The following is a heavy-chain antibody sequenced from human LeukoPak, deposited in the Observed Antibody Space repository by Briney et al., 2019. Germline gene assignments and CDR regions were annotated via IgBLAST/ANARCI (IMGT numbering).Heavy chain of an antibody. V-gene: IGHV1-2*02. J-gene: IGHJ4*02. CDR3: ARASYDSSV. Sequence: ASVKVSCKASGYTFTDYYMHWVRQAPGQGLEWMGWINPNSGGTNSAQKFQGRVTMTSDTSITTAYMELSRLRSDDTALFYCARASYDSSVWGQGTLVTVSS. CDR1: GYTFTDYY. D-gene: IGHD3-22*01. CDR2: INPNSGGT.